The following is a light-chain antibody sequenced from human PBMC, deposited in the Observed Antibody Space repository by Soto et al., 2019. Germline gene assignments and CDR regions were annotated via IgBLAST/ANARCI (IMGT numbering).Light chain of an antibody. CDR2: AAS. V-gene: IGKV3-15*01. CDR1: QSVNSN. Sequence: EIVMTQSPATLSVSPGEIATLSCRASQSVNSNLAWYQQKPGQPPRLLMYAASNRAAGIPARFSGSGSWTDFTLTITSLQSEDFAVYYCQHYSNWRRTFGQGTKLEIK. J-gene: IGKJ2*01. CDR3: QHYSNWRRT.